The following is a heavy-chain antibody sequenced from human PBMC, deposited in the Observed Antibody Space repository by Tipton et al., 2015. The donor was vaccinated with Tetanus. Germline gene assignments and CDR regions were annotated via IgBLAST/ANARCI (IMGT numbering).Heavy chain of an antibody. CDR1: GFTFSDYA. CDR3: AKDPASRGWFDP. CDR2: ISVRGSHT. J-gene: IGHJ5*02. V-gene: IGHV3-23*01. Sequence: GSLRLSCAASGFTFSDYAMAWVRQAPGKGLEWVSGISVRGSHTYYADPVKGRFSISRDNSKNTVYLQTNSLRDEDTAVYYCAKDPASRGWFDPWGQGTLVSVSS.